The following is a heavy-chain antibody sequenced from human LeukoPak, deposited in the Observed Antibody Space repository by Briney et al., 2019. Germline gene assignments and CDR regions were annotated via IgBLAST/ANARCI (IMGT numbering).Heavy chain of an antibody. CDR3: GRLNAPLIVAAWDFDY. CDR2: ISSSSSTI. CDR1: GFTFSSYS. V-gene: IGHV3-48*02. Sequence: GGSLRLSCAASGFTFSSYSMNWVRQAPGKGLEWVSYISSSSSTIYYADSVKGRFTISRDNAKNSLYLQMNSLRDEDTAVYYCGRLNAPLIVAAWDFDYWGQGTLVTVSS. J-gene: IGHJ4*02. D-gene: IGHD5-12*01.